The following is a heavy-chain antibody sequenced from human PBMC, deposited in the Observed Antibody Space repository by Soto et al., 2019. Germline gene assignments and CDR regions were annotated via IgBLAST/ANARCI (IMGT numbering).Heavy chain of an antibody. D-gene: IGHD6-13*01. J-gene: IGHJ4*02. V-gene: IGHV1-3*01. Sequence: GASVKVSCKASGYTFTSYAIHWVRQAPGQRLEWMGWINAGNGNTKYSQKFQGRVTITRDTSASTAYMELSSLRSEDTAVYYCARSTAIAAADYWGQGTLVTVSS. CDR1: GYTFTSYA. CDR2: INAGNGNT. CDR3: ARSTAIAAADY.